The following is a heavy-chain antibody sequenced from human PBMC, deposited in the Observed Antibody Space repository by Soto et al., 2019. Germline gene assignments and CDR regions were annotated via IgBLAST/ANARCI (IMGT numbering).Heavy chain of an antibody. CDR2: IYSGGST. CDR1: GFTVSSNY. CDR3: ARYRNDYSNAWGDPYYYYGMDV. D-gene: IGHD4-4*01. J-gene: IGHJ6*02. Sequence: EVQLVESGGGLIQPGGSLRLSCAASGFTVSSNYMSWVRQAPGKGLEWVSVIYSGGSTYYADSVKGRFTISRDNSKNTLYLQMNSLRAEDTAVYYCARYRNDYSNAWGDPYYYYGMDVWGQGTTVTVSS. V-gene: IGHV3-53*01.